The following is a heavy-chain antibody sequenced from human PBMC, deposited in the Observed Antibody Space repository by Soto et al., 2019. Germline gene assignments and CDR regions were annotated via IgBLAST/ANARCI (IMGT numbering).Heavy chain of an antibody. V-gene: IGHV3-33*01. Sequence: GGSLRLSCAASGFTFSSYGMHWVRQAPGKGLEWVAVIWYDGSNKYYADSVKGRFTISRDNSKNTLYLQMNSLRAEDTAVYYCARGASLIAYCGGDCYSGAFDIWGQGTMVTVSS. CDR2: IWYDGSNK. CDR3: ARGASLIAYCGGDCYSGAFDI. J-gene: IGHJ3*02. D-gene: IGHD2-21*02. CDR1: GFTFSSYG.